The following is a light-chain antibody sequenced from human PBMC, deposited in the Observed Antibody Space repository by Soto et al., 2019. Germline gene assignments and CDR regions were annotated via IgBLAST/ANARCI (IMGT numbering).Light chain of an antibody. V-gene: IGKV3-15*01. CDR1: QSVSAN. CDR2: GAS. J-gene: IGKJ2*01. CDR3: QQYNNWPPYT. Sequence: EIVLTQSPGTLSLSPGERATLSCRASQSVSANLAWYQQKPGQAPRLLIYGASTRATGIPARFSGSGSGTEFTLTINSVQSEDFAVYYCQQYNNWPPYTFGQGTKLEVK.